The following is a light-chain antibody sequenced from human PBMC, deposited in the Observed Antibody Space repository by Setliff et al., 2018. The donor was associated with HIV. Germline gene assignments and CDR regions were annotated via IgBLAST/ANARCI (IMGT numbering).Light chain of an antibody. CDR2: DDN. J-gene: IGLJ1*01. CDR3: QSYDSSLSGSHV. V-gene: IGLV3-21*01. Sequence: SYELTQPPSVSVAPGKTARITCGGNNIGSKSVHWYQQKPGQAPVLVVYDDNDRPSGVPDRFSGSKSGTSASLAITGLQAEDEADYYCQSYDSSLSGSHVFGTGTKVTVL. CDR1: NIGSKS.